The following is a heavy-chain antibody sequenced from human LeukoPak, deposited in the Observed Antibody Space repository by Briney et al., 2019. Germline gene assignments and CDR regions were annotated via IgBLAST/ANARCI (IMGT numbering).Heavy chain of an antibody. J-gene: IGHJ5*02. CDR3: ARESRDDDWFDP. CDR2: IYTSGST. V-gene: IGHV4-61*02. D-gene: IGHD5-24*01. Sequence: SQTLSLTCTVSGGSISSGNYYWSWIRQPAGKGLEWIGRIYTSGSTNYSPSLKSRVTISVDTSKNQFSLKLSSVTAADTAVYYCARESRDDDWFDPWGQGILVTVSS. CDR1: GGSISSGNYY.